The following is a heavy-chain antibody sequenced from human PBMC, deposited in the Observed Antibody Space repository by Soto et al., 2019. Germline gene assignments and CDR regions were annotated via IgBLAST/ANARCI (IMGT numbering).Heavy chain of an antibody. J-gene: IGHJ4*02. CDR1: GASISVYS. D-gene: IGHD6-19*01. CDR3: ARSTDSSGWRFDS. V-gene: IGHV4-59*01. Sequence: SETLSLTCTVSGASISVYSWSWIRQPPGKGLEWIGYIYYSVSTNYNPSLKSRVAISVDTSKNQFSLNLSSVTAADTAVYYCARSTDSSGWRFDSWGQGTQVTVSS. CDR2: IYYSVST.